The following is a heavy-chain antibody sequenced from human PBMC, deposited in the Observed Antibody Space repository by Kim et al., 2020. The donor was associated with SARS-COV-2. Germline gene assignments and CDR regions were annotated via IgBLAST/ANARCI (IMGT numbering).Heavy chain of an antibody. J-gene: IGHJ6*01. V-gene: IGHV1-18*01. CDR1: GYTFRTYG. CDR3: ARDKALVQDRYHYYGLDA. CDR2: ISAHKGNT. Sequence: ASVKVSCEAFGYTFRTYGISWVRQAPGHGLEWMGWISAHKGNTNYAQKFQGRVTMTTDTSTSTAYMEVRSLTSDDTAIYYCARDKALVQDRYHYYGLDAW. D-gene: IGHD6-13*01.